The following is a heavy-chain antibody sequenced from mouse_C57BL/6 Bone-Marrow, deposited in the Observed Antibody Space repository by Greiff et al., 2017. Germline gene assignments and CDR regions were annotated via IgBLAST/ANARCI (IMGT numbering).Heavy chain of an antibody. CDR2: INPSNGGT. CDR3: ARYAYYYGSSPFAY. J-gene: IGHJ3*01. Sequence: QVQLQQPGTELVKPGASVKLSCKASGYTFTSYWMHWVKQRPGQGLAWIGNINPSNGGTNYTEKFKSKATLTVDQSSSTAYMQLSSLTSADSAVYYCARYAYYYGSSPFAYWGQGTLVTVSA. V-gene: IGHV1-53*01. D-gene: IGHD1-1*01. CDR1: GYTFTSYW.